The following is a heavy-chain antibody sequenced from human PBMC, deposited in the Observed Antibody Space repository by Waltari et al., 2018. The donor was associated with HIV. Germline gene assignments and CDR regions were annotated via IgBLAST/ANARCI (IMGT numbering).Heavy chain of an antibody. CDR2: IYYTGNT. D-gene: IGHD3-10*01. V-gene: IGHV4-4*07. CDR1: GGSFTSHY. CDR3: VRNLWFGEIRWFDP. Sequence: QVQLQESGPGLVRPSETLSLTCPVSGGSFTSHYGTWVRQAAGKGLEWIGRIYYTGNTNYNPSLKSRVTMSVDTYNNQFSLRLSSVTAADTAVYYCVRNLWFGEIRWFDPWGQGTLVTVSS. J-gene: IGHJ5*02.